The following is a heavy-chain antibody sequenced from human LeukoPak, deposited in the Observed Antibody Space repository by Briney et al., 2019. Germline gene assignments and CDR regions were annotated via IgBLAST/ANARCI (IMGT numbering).Heavy chain of an antibody. CDR2: INSDGSST. CDR3: AREGGYSSGWPFDY. CDR1: GFTFSSYW. Sequence: PGGSLRPSCAASGFTFSSYWMHWVRQAPGKGLVWVSRINSDGSSTSYADSVKGRFTISRDNAKNTLYLQMNSLRAEDTAVYYCAREGGYSSGWPFDYWGQGTLVTVSS. J-gene: IGHJ4*02. V-gene: IGHV3-74*01. D-gene: IGHD6-19*01.